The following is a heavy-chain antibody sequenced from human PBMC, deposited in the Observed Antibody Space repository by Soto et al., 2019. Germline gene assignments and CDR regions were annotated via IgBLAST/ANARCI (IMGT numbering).Heavy chain of an antibody. Sequence: GASVKVCCKASGYTFTSYYMHWVRQAPGQRLEWMGWINAGNGNTKYSQKFQGRVTITRDTSASTAYMELSSLRSEDTAVYYCARVSGYYLPDYWGQGTLVTVSS. CDR1: GYTFTSYY. V-gene: IGHV1-3*01. D-gene: IGHD5-12*01. J-gene: IGHJ4*02. CDR2: INAGNGNT. CDR3: ARVSGYYLPDY.